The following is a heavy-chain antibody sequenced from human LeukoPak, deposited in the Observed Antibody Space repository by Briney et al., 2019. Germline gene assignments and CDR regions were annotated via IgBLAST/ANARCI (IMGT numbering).Heavy chain of an antibody. Sequence: GGSLRLSCAASGFTFSISDMHWVRQAPGKGLQWVAFISYDGSKKHCADSVKGRFTISRDNAKNSLYLQMNSLRAEDTAVYYCARNLYYYDSSGYGYWGQGTLVTVSS. CDR1: GFTFSISD. V-gene: IGHV3-33*03. J-gene: IGHJ4*02. D-gene: IGHD3-22*01. CDR2: ISYDGSKK. CDR3: ARNLYYYDSSGYGY.